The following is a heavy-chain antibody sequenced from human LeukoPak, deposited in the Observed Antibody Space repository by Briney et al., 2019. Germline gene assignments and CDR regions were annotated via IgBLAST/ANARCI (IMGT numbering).Heavy chain of an antibody. D-gene: IGHD1-26*01. CDR3: ARGGAARINFDY. J-gene: IGHJ4*02. CDR2: IYHSGST. Sequence: SETLSLTCTVSGGSISSYYWSWIRQPPGKGLEWIGYIYHSGSTNYNPSLKSRVTISVDTSKNQFSLKLSSVTAADTAVYYCARGGAARINFDYWGQGTLVTVSS. CDR1: GGSISSYY. V-gene: IGHV4-59*01.